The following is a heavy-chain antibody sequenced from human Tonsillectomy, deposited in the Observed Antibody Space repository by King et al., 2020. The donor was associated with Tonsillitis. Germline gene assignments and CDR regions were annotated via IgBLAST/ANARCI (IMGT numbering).Heavy chain of an antibody. V-gene: IGHV3-73*01. CDR2: IRSKANSYAT. J-gene: IGHJ6*04. D-gene: IGHD3-3*01. CDR1: GFTFSGSA. Sequence: VQLVESGGGLVQPGGSLKLSCAASGFTFSGSAMHWVRQASGKGLEWVGRIRSKANSYATAYAASVKGRFTISRDDSKNTAYLQMNSLKTEDTAVYYCTTERKITMQTTGVQSRRVYVWGKGTTVTVSS. CDR3: TTERKITMQTTGVQSRRVYV.